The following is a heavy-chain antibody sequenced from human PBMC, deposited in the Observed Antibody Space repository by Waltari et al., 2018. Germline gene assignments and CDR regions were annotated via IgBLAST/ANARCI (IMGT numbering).Heavy chain of an antibody. V-gene: IGHV4-39*01. D-gene: IGHD6-13*01. CDR3: ARGWAAGNWFDP. J-gene: IGHJ5*02. Sequence: QLQLQESGPGLVKPSETLSLTCTVSGGSISSSSYYWGWLRQPPGKGLEWIGSIYYSGSTYYNPSLKSRVTISVDTSKNQFSLKLSSVTAADTAVYYCARGWAAGNWFDPWGQGTLVTVSS. CDR2: IYYSGST. CDR1: GGSISSSSYY.